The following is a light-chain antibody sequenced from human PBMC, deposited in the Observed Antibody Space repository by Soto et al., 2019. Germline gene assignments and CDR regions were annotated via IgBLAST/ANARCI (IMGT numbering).Light chain of an antibody. CDR3: QQYDNLPPIT. CDR1: QTISKK. J-gene: IGKJ4*01. V-gene: IGKV3-15*01. CDR2: GAS. Sequence: EIVMTQSPATLSASPGERDTLSCRASQTISKKLAWYQHKPGQAPRLLIYGASTRVTGIPSRFSGSGSGTEFTLTISSLQSEDVAVYYCQQYDNLPPITFGGGTKVEIK.